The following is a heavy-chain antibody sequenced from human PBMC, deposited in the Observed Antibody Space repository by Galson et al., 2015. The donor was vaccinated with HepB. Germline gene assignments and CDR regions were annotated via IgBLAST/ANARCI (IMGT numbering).Heavy chain of an antibody. D-gene: IGHD2-2*02. CDR1: GFTFSHAW. J-gene: IGHJ4*02. Sequence: SLRLSCAASGFTFSHAWMSWVRQAPGRGLEWVGRIKSKTDGGTIEYAAPVKGRFTISRDDSKDTLYLQMNSLKTEDTAVYYCSTGVPLRGYCSSTSCYTPDCWGQGTLVTVSS. CDR2: IKSKTDGGTI. V-gene: IGHV3-15*01. CDR3: STGVPLRGYCSSTSCYTPDC.